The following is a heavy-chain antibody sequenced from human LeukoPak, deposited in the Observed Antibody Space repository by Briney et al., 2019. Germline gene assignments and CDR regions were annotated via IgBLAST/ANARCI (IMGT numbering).Heavy chain of an antibody. CDR2: INPNSGGT. CDR1: GYTFTGYY. V-gene: IGHV1-2*02. CDR3: ARAWKIRAGYPSNY. Sequence: GASVKVSCKASGYTFTGYYMHWVRQAPGQGLEWMGWINPNSGGTNYAQKFQGRVTMTRDTSISTAYMELSRLRSDDTAVYYCARAWKIRAGYPSNYWSQGTLVTVSS. D-gene: IGHD5-12*01. J-gene: IGHJ4*02.